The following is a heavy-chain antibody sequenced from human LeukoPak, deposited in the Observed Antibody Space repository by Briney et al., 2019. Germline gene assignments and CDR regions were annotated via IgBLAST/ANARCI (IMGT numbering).Heavy chain of an antibody. J-gene: IGHJ4*02. D-gene: IGHD7-27*01. CDR2: IYYSGST. V-gene: IGHV4-59*01. Sequence: SETLSLTCTVSGGSISSYYWSWIRQPPGKGLEWIGYIYYSGSTNYNPSLKSRVTISVDTSKNQFSLKLSSVTAADTAVYYCARGKNPLEVSLGYRGQGTLVTVSS. CDR3: ARGKNPLEVSLGY. CDR1: GGSISSYY.